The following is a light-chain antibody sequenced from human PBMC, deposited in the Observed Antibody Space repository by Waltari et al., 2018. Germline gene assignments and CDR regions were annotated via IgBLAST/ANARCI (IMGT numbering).Light chain of an antibody. CDR1: SSDVGAYNY. CDR3: TSYTSADTYI. CDR2: DVT. J-gene: IGLJ1*01. V-gene: IGLV2-14*03. Sequence: QSALTQPASVSGSPGQSITISCTGTSSDVGAYNYVSWYLQHPGKVPKLIIYDVTNRPSGVSGRFSGSKSGNTGSLTISGLQGEDEADYFCTSYTSADTYIFGTGTTVTVL.